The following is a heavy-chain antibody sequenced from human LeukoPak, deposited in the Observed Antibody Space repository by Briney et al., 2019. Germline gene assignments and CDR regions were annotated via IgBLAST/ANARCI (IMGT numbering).Heavy chain of an antibody. J-gene: IGHJ3*02. CDR1: GFTVSSNY. CDR2: IYSGNT. Sequence: GGSLRLSCAASGFTVSSNYMSWARQAPGKGLEWVSFIYSGNTHYSDSVKGRFTISRDNSKNTLYLQMNSLRAEDTAVYYCARLVGATLAFDIWGQGTMVTVSS. V-gene: IGHV3-66*01. CDR3: ARLVGATLAFDI. D-gene: IGHD1-26*01.